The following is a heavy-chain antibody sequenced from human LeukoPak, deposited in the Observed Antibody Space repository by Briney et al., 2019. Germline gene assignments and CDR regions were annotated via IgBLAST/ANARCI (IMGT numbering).Heavy chain of an antibody. Sequence: ASETLSLTCTVSGDSISSRIYYWGWIRQPPGKGLEWIGTVYYSGSTYYNSSLKSRVTISVDTSKNQLSLKLSSVTAADTAVYYCARPYYYDSRIDPWGQGILVTVSS. CDR1: GDSISSRIYY. CDR2: VYYSGST. V-gene: IGHV4-39*07. CDR3: ARPYYYDSRIDP. D-gene: IGHD3-22*01. J-gene: IGHJ5*02.